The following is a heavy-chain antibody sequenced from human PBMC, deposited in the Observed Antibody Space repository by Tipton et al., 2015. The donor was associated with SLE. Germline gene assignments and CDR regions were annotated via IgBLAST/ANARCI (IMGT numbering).Heavy chain of an antibody. V-gene: IGHV4-31*03. Sequence: TLSLTCIVSGGSISSGGYYWSWVRQHPGKGLEWVGYISYSGSTNYNPSLTSRVSMSVDTSKSQFSLELTSVTVADTAVYYCARGDDILTDNWFNSLGQGTLVTVSS. CDR1: GGSISSGGYY. J-gene: IGHJ5*01. CDR3: ARGDDILTDNWFNS. D-gene: IGHD3-9*01. CDR2: ISYSGST.